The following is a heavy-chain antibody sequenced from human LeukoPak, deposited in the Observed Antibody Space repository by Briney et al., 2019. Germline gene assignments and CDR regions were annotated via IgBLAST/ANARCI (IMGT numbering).Heavy chain of an antibody. Sequence: SVKVSCKASGGTFSSYAISWVRQAPGQGLEWMGGIIPIFGTANYAQKFQGRVTITTDESTSTASMELSSLRSEDTAVYYCASGRMGMPAVYWGQGTLVTVSS. J-gene: IGHJ4*02. D-gene: IGHD7-27*01. V-gene: IGHV1-69*05. CDR3: ASGRMGMPAVY. CDR1: GGTFSSYA. CDR2: IIPIFGTA.